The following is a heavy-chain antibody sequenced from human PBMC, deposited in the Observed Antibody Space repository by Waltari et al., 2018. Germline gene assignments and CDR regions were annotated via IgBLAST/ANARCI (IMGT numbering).Heavy chain of an antibody. D-gene: IGHD3-16*01. V-gene: IGHV3-74*02. CDR2: INSEGNMI. CDR3: VRGIGDY. Sequence: EVQLVESGGGLVQPGGSLRLSCIASGFTFRSYWMHWVRQAPGKGPVWVSRINSEGNMITDADSVKCRFTISRDNAKNTLYLEMDSLRIEDTALYYCVRGIGDYWGQGALVSVSS. J-gene: IGHJ4*02. CDR1: GFTFRSYW.